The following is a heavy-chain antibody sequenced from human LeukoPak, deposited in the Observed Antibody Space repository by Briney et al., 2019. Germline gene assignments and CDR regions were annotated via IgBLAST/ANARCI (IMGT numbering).Heavy chain of an antibody. CDR2: ISGNSNSI. CDR1: GFSFEDYS. CDR3: ARRGFCGGNCYLSPLDY. V-gene: IGHV3-9*01. J-gene: IGHJ4*02. Sequence: GRSLRLSCTASGFSFEDYSIHWVRQAPGQGLEWVSGISGNSNSIQYAESVKGRFTISRDNAKNSLYLQMNSLRAEDTAFYYCARRGFCGGNCYLSPLDYWGQGALVTVSS. D-gene: IGHD2-21*01.